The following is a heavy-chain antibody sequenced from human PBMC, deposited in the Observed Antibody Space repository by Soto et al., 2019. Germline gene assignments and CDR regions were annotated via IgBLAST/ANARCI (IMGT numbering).Heavy chain of an antibody. D-gene: IGHD4-17*01. CDR3: AREQYEFGDLYYVDY. V-gene: IGHV1-2*02. Sequence: ASVKVSCKASGYTFTGYYMHWVRQAPGQGLEWMGLINPYSGSTYYAEKFQGRVTMTTDTSTSTAYMELRSLTSDDTAVYFCAREQYEFGDLYYVDYWGQGTLVTVSS. CDR1: GYTFTGYY. J-gene: IGHJ4*02. CDR2: INPYSGST.